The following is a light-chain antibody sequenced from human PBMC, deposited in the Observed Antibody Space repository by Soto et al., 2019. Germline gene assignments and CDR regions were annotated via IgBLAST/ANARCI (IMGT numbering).Light chain of an antibody. J-gene: IGLJ3*02. V-gene: IGLV3-21*02. Sequence: SYELPQPPSVSVAPGQTARITCGGNNIGSKSVHWYQQKPGQAPVLVVYDDSDRPSGIPERFSGSNSGNTATLTISRVEAGDEADYYCQVWDSSSDHRVFGGGTKRTVL. CDR2: DDS. CDR3: QVWDSSSDHRV. CDR1: NIGSKS.